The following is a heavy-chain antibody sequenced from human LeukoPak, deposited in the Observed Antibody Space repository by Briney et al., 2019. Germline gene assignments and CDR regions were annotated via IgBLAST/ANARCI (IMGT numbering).Heavy chain of an antibody. Sequence: GGSLTLSCEASGYTFTTYSMTWVRQAPGKGLEWVSIISSGSSGILSADALTGRFTITRDDAKNLLYLDMNSLRAEDTAVYYCARGHTAVTRHFDFWGQGTLVTVSS. CDR3: ARGHTAVTRHFDF. V-gene: IGHV3-21*01. CDR2: ISSGSSGI. J-gene: IGHJ4*02. CDR1: GYTFTTYS. D-gene: IGHD4-17*01.